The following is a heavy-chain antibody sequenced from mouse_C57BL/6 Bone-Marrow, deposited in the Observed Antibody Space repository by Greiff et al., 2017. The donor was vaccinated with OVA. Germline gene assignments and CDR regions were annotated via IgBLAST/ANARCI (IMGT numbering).Heavy chain of an antibody. J-gene: IGHJ2*01. D-gene: IGHD2-4*01. CDR2: IDPSDSYT. CDR1: GYTFTSYW. CDR3: ARGDYDFPNWYFDY. V-gene: IGHV1-50*01. Sequence: QVQLQQPGAELVKPGASVKLSCKASGYTFTSYWMQWVKQRPGQGLEWIGEIDPSDSYTNYNQKFKGKATLTVDTSSSTAYMQLSSLTSEDSAVYYCARGDYDFPNWYFDYWGQGTTLTVSS.